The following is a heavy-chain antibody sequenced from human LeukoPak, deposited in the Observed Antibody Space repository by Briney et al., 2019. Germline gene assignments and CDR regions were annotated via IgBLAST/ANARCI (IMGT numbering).Heavy chain of an antibody. CDR1: GGSFSGYY. CDR3: ARGLSQLEY. D-gene: IGHD2-2*01. CDR2: INHSGST. J-gene: IGHJ4*02. V-gene: IGHV4-34*01. Sequence: SETLSLTCAVYGGSFSGYYWSWIRQPPGKGLEWIGEINHSGSTNYNPSLKCRVTISVDTSKNQFSLKLSSVTAADTAVYYCARGLSQLEYWGQGTLVTVSS.